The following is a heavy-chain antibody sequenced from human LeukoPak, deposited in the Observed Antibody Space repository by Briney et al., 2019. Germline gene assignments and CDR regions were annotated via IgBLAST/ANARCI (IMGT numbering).Heavy chain of an antibody. CDR3: AREPYYYDSSGYVSDY. Sequence: GGSLRLSCAASGFTFSSYSMNWVRQAPGKGPEWVSYISSSGSFIYYADSGKGRFTISRDNAKNSLYLQMNSLRAEDTAVYYCAREPYYYDSSGYVSDYWGQGTLVTVSS. CDR1: GFTFSSYS. V-gene: IGHV3-21*05. J-gene: IGHJ4*02. D-gene: IGHD3-22*01. CDR2: ISSSGSFI.